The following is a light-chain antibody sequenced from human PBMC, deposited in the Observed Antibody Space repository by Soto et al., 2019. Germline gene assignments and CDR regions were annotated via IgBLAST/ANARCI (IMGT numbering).Light chain of an antibody. CDR2: DAS. J-gene: IGKJ1*01. CDR1: QSVSSNY. CDR3: QQYGSLSWT. Sequence: DIVLTQSPGTLSLSPGERATLSCRASQSVSSNYLAWYQQKPGQAPRLLIYDASTRATGVPDRFSGSGSGTEFTLTISRLEPEDFAVYHCQQYGSLSWTFGQGTKV. V-gene: IGKV3-20*01.